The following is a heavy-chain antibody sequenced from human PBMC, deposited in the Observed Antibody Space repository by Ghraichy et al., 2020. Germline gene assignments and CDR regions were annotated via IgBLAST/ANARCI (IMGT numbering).Heavy chain of an antibody. Sequence: GESLNISCVASGFTFSTYSINWVRQAPGKGLQWVSSISSGSTHIYYADSLKGRFTISRDNAKNSLYLQMNSLRAEDTAVYYCARGGGVRGETLFHYYGMDVWGQGTTVTVSS. CDR3: ARGGGVRGETLFHYYGMDV. CDR1: GFTFSTYS. D-gene: IGHD3-10*01. V-gene: IGHV3-21*01. J-gene: IGHJ6*02. CDR2: ISSGSTHI.